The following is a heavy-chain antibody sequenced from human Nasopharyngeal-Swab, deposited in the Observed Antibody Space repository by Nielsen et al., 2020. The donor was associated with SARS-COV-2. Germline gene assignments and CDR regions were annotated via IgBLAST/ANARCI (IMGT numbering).Heavy chain of an antibody. CDR1: GFTFSSYW. Sequence: GESLKISCAASGFTFSSYWMHWVRQAPGKGLVWVSRISPDGSTTGYADSVKGRFTISRDNAKSTLYLQINSLRADDTAVYYCKRDFDAATGYWGQGTLVTVSS. CDR2: ISPDGSTT. D-gene: IGHD5-18*01. J-gene: IGHJ4*02. CDR3: KRDFDAATGY. V-gene: IGHV3-74*01.